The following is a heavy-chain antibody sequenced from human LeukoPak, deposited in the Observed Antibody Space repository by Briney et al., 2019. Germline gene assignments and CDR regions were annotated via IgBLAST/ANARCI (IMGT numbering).Heavy chain of an antibody. CDR2: IIPIFGTA. CDR3: ATITIFGVVIPYYFDY. CDR1: GGTFISYA. J-gene: IGHJ4*02. D-gene: IGHD3-3*01. V-gene: IGHV1-69*06. Sequence: SVKVSCKASGGTFISYAISWVRQAPGQGLEWMGGIIPIFGTAIYAQKFQGRVTMTEDTSTDTAYMELSSLRSEDTAVYYCATITIFGVVIPYYFDYWDQGTLVTVSS.